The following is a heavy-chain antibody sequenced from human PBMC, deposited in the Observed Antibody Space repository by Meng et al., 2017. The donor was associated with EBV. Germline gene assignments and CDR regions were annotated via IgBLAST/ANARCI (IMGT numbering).Heavy chain of an antibody. CDR2: INHSGST. J-gene: IGHJ4*02. D-gene: IGHD5-24*01. CDR3: ARGRWLQPGSYFDY. V-gene: IGHV4-34*01. CDR1: GGSFRGFY. Sequence: QWQVQQGGAGLLKPSETLSLTCAVYGGSFRGFYWSWIRQPPGKGLEWIGEINHSGSTNYNPSLKSRVTISVDTSKNQFSLKLSSVTAADTAVYYCARGRWLQPGSYFDYWGQGTLVTVSS.